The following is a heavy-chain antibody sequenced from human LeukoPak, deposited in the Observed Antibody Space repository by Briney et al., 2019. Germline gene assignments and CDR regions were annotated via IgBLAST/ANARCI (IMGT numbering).Heavy chain of an antibody. CDR1: GYTFTGYY. Sequence: ASVKVSCKASGYTFTGYYIHWVRQAPGQGPEWMGWINPNNGDTNYAPKFQGRVTMTRDTSISTAYMEPSRLRSDDTAVYYCVRKENDYWGQGTLVTVSS. CDR2: INPNNGDT. V-gene: IGHV1-2*02. CDR3: VRKENDY. D-gene: IGHD5-24*01. J-gene: IGHJ4*02.